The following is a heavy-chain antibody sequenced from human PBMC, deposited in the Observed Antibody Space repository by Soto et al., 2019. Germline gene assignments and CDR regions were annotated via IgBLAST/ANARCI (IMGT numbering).Heavy chain of an antibody. V-gene: IGHV5-51*01. Sequence: GESLKISCKGSGYSFTSYWIGWVRQMPGKGLEWMGIIYPGDSDTRYSPSFQGQVTISADKSISTAYLQWSSLKASDTAMYYCARGYSRYGSGDRPDYCYYYGMDVWGQGTTVTVSS. CDR1: GYSFTSYW. D-gene: IGHD3-3*01. CDR2: IYPGDSDT. J-gene: IGHJ6*02. CDR3: ARGYSRYGSGDRPDYCYYYGMDV.